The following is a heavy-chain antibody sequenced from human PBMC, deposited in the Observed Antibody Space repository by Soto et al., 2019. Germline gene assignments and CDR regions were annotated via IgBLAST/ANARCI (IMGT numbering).Heavy chain of an antibody. V-gene: IGHV3-23*01. CDR3: AKVRYSSSWSFRDFDD. J-gene: IGHJ4*02. CDR1: GFTFSSYA. CDR2: ISGSGGST. D-gene: IGHD6-13*01. Sequence: EVQLLESGGGLVQPGGSLRLSCAASGFTFSSYAMSWVRQAPGKGLEWVSAISGSGGSTYYADSVNGRFTISRDNSKNTLYLQMNSLRAEDTDVYYCAKVRYSSSWSFRDFDDWGQGTLVTVSS.